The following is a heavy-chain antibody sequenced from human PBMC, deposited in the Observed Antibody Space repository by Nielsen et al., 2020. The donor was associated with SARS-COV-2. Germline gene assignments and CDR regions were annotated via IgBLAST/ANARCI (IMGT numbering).Heavy chain of an antibody. Sequence: GGSLRLSCAASGFTFNIYAMAWVRRAPGRGLQWVTGVSASGGSTYYTDSVKGRFSISRGNSKNTLYLQMHSLRVEDTAVYYCARVRPAVAGTYGSNWFDPWGQGTLVTVSS. D-gene: IGHD6-19*01. V-gene: IGHV3-23*01. J-gene: IGHJ5*02. CDR1: GFTFNIYA. CDR2: VSASGGST. CDR3: ARVRPAVAGTYGSNWFDP.